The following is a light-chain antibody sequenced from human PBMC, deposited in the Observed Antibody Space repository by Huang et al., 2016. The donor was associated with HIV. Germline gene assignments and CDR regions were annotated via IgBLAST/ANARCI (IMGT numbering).Light chain of an antibody. V-gene: IGKV3-15*01. Sequence: EKVMTQSPATLYVSPGERATLSCRASQGVVNNLAWYQQKLGQAPRLLIYGASARSTGLPARFSGSGSGTEFTLTISSLQSEDFAVYYCQQYNTWPYTFGQGT. J-gene: IGKJ2*01. CDR1: QGVVNN. CDR2: GAS. CDR3: QQYNTWPYT.